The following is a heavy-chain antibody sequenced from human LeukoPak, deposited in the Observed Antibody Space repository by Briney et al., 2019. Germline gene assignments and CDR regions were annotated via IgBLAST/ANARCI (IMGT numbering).Heavy chain of an antibody. V-gene: IGHV1-18*01. CDR2: ISAYNGNT. CDR1: GYTFTSYG. CDR3: ARERFGSGSYGFDY. J-gene: IGHJ4*02. Sequence: ASVKVSCKASGYTFTSYGISWVRQALGQGLEWMGWISAYNGNTNYAQKLQGRVTMTTDTSTSTAYMELRSLRSDDTAVYYCARERFGSGSYGFDYWGQGTLVTVSS. D-gene: IGHD3-10*01.